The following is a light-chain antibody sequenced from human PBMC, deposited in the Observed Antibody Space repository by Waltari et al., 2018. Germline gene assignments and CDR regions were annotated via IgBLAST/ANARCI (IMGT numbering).Light chain of an antibody. CDR3: QQYNSYSWT. CDR2: KAS. CDR1: QSISSW. Sequence: DIQMTPSPSTLSASIGDRVTITCRASQSISSWLAWYQQKPGKAPKLLIYKASSLESGVPSRFSGSGSGTEFTLTISSLQPDDFATYYCQQYNSYSWTFGQGTKVEIK. V-gene: IGKV1-5*03. J-gene: IGKJ1*01.